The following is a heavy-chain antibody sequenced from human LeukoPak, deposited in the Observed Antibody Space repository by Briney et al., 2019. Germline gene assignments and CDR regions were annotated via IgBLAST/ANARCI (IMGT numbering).Heavy chain of an antibody. CDR1: GFTVGGYY. Sequence: PGGSLRLSCAASGFTVGGYYMSWVRQAPGKGLVWVSSTNSDGSSTGYTDSVKGRFTVSRDNSKNTLYLQMNSLRAEDTGVYYCARARWYSSDYWGQGTLVTVSS. J-gene: IGHJ4*02. CDR2: TNSDGSST. V-gene: IGHV3-74*01. CDR3: ARARWYSSDY. D-gene: IGHD5-24*01.